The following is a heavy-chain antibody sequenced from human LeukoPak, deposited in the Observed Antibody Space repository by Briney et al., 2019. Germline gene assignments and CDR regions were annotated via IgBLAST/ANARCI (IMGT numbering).Heavy chain of an antibody. V-gene: IGHV4-39*07. J-gene: IGHJ4*02. Sequence: SETLSLTCTVSGGSISSSSYYWGWIRQPPGKGLEWIGSIYYSGSTYYNPSLKSRVTISVDTSKNQFSLNLSSVTAADTAVYYCARGDEYYYDSRFDYWGQGTLVTVSS. CDR3: ARGDEYYYDSRFDY. CDR2: IYYSGST. D-gene: IGHD3-22*01. CDR1: GGSISSSSYY.